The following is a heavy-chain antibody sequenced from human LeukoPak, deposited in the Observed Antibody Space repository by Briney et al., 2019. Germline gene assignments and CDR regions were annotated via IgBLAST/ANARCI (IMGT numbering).Heavy chain of an antibody. Sequence: GGSLRLSCAASGFTVSSNYMSWVRQAPGKGLEWVSLIYSGGDTYYADSVKGRSTISRDNSKNTLYLQMNSLRAEDTAVYYCARDNYYDTSAFDIWGQGTMVTVSS. V-gene: IGHV3-53*01. D-gene: IGHD3-22*01. CDR3: ARDNYYDTSAFDI. J-gene: IGHJ3*02. CDR2: IYSGGDT. CDR1: GFTVSSNY.